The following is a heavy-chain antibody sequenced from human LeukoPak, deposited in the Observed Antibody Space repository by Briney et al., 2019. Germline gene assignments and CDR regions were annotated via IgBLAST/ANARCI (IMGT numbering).Heavy chain of an antibody. V-gene: IGHV3-48*01. Sequence: GGSLRLSCVASGFTFSTYGMNWVRQAPGKGLEWVSYISRSITTIYYADSVKGRFTISRDNAKNSLYLQMNSLRAEDTAVYYCARDWASTTVTTLFDYWGQGTLVTVSS. D-gene: IGHD4-11*01. CDR3: ARDWASTTVTTLFDY. J-gene: IGHJ4*02. CDR2: ISRSITTI. CDR1: GFTFSTYG.